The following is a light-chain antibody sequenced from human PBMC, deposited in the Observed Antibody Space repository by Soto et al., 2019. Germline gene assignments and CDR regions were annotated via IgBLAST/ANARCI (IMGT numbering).Light chain of an antibody. CDR1: SSDFGDDKY. V-gene: IGLV2-14*01. CDR2: GVN. Sequence: QSALTQPASVSGSPGQSITVSCTGSSSDFGDDKYVSWYQQQPGKGPNLLIYGVNSRPSGISNRFSGSNSSNTASLTISGLQVKDEAEYFCGSFTTSRIWVFGGGTKLTVL. CDR3: GSFTTSRIWV. J-gene: IGLJ3*02.